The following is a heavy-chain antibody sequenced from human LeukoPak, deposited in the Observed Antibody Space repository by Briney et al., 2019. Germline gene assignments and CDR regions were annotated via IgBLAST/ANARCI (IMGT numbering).Heavy chain of an antibody. Sequence: GGSLRLSCAASGFTFSSYAMSWVRQAPGKGLEWVSAISDSGGSTYYADSVKGRFTISRDNSKNTLYLQMNSLRAEDTAVYYCAKDLWGTDYYFDYWGQGTLVTVSS. D-gene: IGHD3-16*01. CDR3: AKDLWGTDYYFDY. CDR2: ISDSGGST. V-gene: IGHV3-23*01. J-gene: IGHJ4*02. CDR1: GFTFSSYA.